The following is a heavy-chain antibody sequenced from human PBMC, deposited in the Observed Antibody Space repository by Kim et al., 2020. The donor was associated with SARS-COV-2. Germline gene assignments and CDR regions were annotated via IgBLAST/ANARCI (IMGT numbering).Heavy chain of an antibody. V-gene: IGHV1-2*02. D-gene: IGHD1-26*01. Sequence: ASVKVSCKASGYTFTGYYMHWVRQAPGQGLEWMGWINPNSGGTNYAQKFQGRVTMTRDTSISTAYMELSRQRSDDTAVYYCARGGYSGSYYVGFDYWGQGTLVTVSS. CDR1: GYTFTGYY. CDR3: ARGGYSGSYYVGFDY. J-gene: IGHJ4*02. CDR2: INPNSGGT.